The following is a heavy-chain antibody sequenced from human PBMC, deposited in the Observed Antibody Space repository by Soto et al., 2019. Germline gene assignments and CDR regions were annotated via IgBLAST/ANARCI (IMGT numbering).Heavy chain of an antibody. D-gene: IGHD3-10*01. CDR1: GGSISSYY. CDR2: IYYSGST. J-gene: IGHJ6*03. Sequence: PSETLSLTCTVSGGSISSYYWSWIRQPPGKGLEWIGYIYYSGSTNYNPSLKSRVTISVDTSKNQFSLKLSSVTAADTAVYYCASTTMVRGYYYYMGVWGKGTTVTVSS. V-gene: IGHV4-59*08. CDR3: ASTTMVRGYYYYMGV.